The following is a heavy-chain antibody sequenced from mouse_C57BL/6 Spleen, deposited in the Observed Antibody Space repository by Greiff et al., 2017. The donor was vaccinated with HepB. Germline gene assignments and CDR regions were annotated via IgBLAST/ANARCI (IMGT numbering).Heavy chain of an antibody. Sequence: LVAPSQSLSITCTVSGFSLTSYAISWVRQPPGKGLEWLGVIWTGGGTNYNSALKSRLSISKDNSKSQVFLKMNSLQTDDTARYYCARNYYYGSSSYWYFDVWGTGTTVTVSS. CDR2: IWTGGGT. CDR3: ARNYYYGSSSYWYFDV. J-gene: IGHJ1*03. V-gene: IGHV2-9-1*01. D-gene: IGHD1-1*01. CDR1: GFSLTSYA.